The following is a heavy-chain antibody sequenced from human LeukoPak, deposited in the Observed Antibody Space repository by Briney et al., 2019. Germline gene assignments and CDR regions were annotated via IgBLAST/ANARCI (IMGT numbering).Heavy chain of an antibody. D-gene: IGHD6-13*01. CDR1: GGTFSSYA. CDR3: AREGSSWYVVY. V-gene: IGHV1-69*04. J-gene: IGHJ4*02. Sequence: SVKVSCKASGGTFSSYAISWVRQAPGQGLEWVGRIIPILGIANYAQKFQGRVTITADKSTSTAYMELSSLRSEDTAVYYCAREGSSWYVVYWGQGTLVTVSS. CDR2: IIPILGIA.